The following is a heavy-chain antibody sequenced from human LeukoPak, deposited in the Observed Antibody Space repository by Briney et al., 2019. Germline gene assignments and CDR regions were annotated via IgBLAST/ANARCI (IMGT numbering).Heavy chain of an antibody. V-gene: IGHV3-30*02. J-gene: IGHJ4*02. CDR2: IRYDGSNT. D-gene: IGHD3-22*01. Sequence: PGRSLRLSCAAPGFTFSSYGMHWVRQAPGKGLEWVAFIRYDGSNTYYADSVKGRFTISRDNSKNSLYLQMNSLRAEDTAMYYCAKDPSSFYYDSSGYYGDYWGQGTLVTVSS. CDR1: GFTFSSYG. CDR3: AKDPSSFYYDSSGYYGDY.